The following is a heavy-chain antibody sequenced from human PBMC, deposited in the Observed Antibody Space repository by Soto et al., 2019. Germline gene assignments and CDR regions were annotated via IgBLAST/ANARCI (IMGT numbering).Heavy chain of an antibody. Sequence: PGGSLRLSCAASGFTFSSYGMHWVRQAPGKGLEWVAVISYDGSNKYYADSVKGRFTISRDNSKNTLYLQMNSLRAEDTAVYYCAKDNAIFGVVINYYYYYGMDVWGQGTTVTVS. V-gene: IGHV3-30*18. J-gene: IGHJ6*02. CDR2: ISYDGSNK. CDR1: GFTFSSYG. D-gene: IGHD3-3*01. CDR3: AKDNAIFGVVINYYYYYGMDV.